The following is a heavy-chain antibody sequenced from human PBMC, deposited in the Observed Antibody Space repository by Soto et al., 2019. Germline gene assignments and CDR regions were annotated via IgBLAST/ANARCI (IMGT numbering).Heavy chain of an antibody. CDR2: IDWDDDK. D-gene: IGHD6-6*01. J-gene: IGHJ3*02. V-gene: IGHV2-70*01. CDR1: GFSLSTSGMC. CDR3: ARIWGRRSSLLGAFDI. Sequence: SGPTLVKTTQTLTLTCTFSGFSLSTSGMCVSWIRQPPGKALEWLALIDWDDDKHYSTSLKSRLTISKDTSKNQVVLTMTNMDPVDTGTYYCARIWGRRSSLLGAFDIWGQGTMVTVSS.